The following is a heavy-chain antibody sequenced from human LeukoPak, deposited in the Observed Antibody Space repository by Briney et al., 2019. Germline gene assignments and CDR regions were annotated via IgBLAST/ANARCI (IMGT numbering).Heavy chain of an antibody. J-gene: IGHJ4*02. CDR1: GGSINNNY. Sequence: SETLSLTCTVSGGSINNNYWSWIRQPPGKGLEWIGRIYTSGSTNYNPSLKSRVTISVDTSKNQFSLKLSSVTAADTAVYYCAGEEHWGQGTLVTVSS. CDR2: IYTSGST. CDR3: AGEEH. V-gene: IGHV4-4*08.